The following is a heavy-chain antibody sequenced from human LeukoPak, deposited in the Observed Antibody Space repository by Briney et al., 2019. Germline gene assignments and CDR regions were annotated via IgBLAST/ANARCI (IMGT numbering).Heavy chain of an antibody. CDR1: GYTFTSHG. CDR3: ARGASSYYDSSDYFDY. D-gene: IGHD3-22*01. J-gene: IGHJ4*02. V-gene: IGHV1-18*01. Sequence: ASVKVFCKASGYTFTSHGISWVRQAPGQGPEWMGWITVYNGNTNYAQKLQGRVTMTTDTSASTAYMELRSLRSDDTAVYYCARGASSYYDSSDYFDYWGQGTLVTVSS. CDR2: ITVYNGNT.